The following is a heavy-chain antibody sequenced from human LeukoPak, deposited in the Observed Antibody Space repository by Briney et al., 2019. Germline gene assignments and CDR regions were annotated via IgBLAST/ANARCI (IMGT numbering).Heavy chain of an antibody. V-gene: IGHV4-39*01. Sequence: KPSETLSLTCTVSGGSISSSSYYWGWIRQPPGKGLEWIGSIYYSGSTYYNPSLKSRVTISVDTSKNQFSLKLSSVTAADTAVYYCARRGEYSSSSIDYWGQGTLVTVSS. CDR2: IYYSGST. CDR1: GGSISSSSYY. D-gene: IGHD6-6*01. J-gene: IGHJ4*02. CDR3: ARRGEYSSSSIDY.